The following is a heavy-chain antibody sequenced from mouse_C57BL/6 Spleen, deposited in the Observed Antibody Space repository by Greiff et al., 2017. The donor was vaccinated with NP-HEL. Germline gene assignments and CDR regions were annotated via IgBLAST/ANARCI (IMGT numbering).Heavy chain of an antibody. Sequence: EVKLMESGEGLVKPGGSLKLSCAASGFTFSSYAMSWVRQTPEKRLEWVAYISSGGDYIYYADTVKGRFTISRDNARNTLYLQMSSLKSEDTAMYYCTRDRDYYGNPAWFAYWGQGTLVTVSA. CDR1: GFTFSSYA. CDR2: ISSGGDYI. V-gene: IGHV5-9-1*02. D-gene: IGHD2-1*01. J-gene: IGHJ3*01. CDR3: TRDRDYYGNPAWFAY.